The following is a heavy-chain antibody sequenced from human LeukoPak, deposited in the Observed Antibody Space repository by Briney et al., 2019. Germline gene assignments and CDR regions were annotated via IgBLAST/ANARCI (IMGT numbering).Heavy chain of an antibody. CDR3: ARDSVKWLPTEDY. CDR2: ISSSSSYI. V-gene: IGHV3-21*01. J-gene: IGHJ4*02. CDR1: EFTFSSYS. Sequence: PGGSLRLSCAASEFTFSSYSMNWVRQAPGKGLEWVSSISSSSSYIYYADSVKGRFTISRDNAKNSLYLQMNSLRAEDTAVYYCARDSVKWLPTEDYWGQGTLVTVSS. D-gene: IGHD6-19*01.